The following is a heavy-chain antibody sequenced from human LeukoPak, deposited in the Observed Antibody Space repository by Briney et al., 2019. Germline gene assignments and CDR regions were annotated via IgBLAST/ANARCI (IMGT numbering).Heavy chain of an antibody. CDR3: ARWSGGSDWLYHNGMDV. D-gene: IGHD6-19*01. V-gene: IGHV1-18*01. J-gene: IGHJ6*02. CDR1: GYIFTNYG. Sequence: ASVKVSCWASGYIFTNYGFGWVRQAPGQGLEWLGWISNYNHRTNYAQKFLGRVTMTTDTFTTTGYMELRSLRSDDTAVYYCARWSGGSDWLYHNGMDVWGQGTTVIVSS. CDR2: ISNYNHRT.